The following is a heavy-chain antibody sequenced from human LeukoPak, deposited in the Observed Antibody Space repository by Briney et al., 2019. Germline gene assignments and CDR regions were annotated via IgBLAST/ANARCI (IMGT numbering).Heavy chain of an antibody. J-gene: IGHJ3*02. CDR1: GGSISSSRDY. CDR2: IYYSGST. D-gene: IGHD3-10*01. CDR3: AKSNGYGLVDI. Sequence: PSETLSLTCISGGSISSSRDYWAWIRQPPGKGLEWIANIYYSGSTYYSPSLKSRVTISLDTSRNQFSLKLNSVTAADTAVYYCAKSNGYGLVDIWGQGTMVTVSS. V-gene: IGHV4-39*07.